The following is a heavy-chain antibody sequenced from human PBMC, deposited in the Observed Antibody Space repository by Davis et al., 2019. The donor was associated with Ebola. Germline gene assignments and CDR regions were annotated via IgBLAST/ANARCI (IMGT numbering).Heavy chain of an antibody. CDR2: ISWNSGSI. CDR1: GFTFDDYA. J-gene: IGHJ1*01. V-gene: IGHV3-9*01. Sequence: PGGSLRLSCAASGFTFDDYAMHWVRQAPGKGLEWVSGISWNSGSIGYADSVKGRFTISRDNAKNSLYLQMNSLRAEDTALYYCAKDLADDYIWGSYRYSFVAFRHWGQGTLVTVSS. CDR3: AKDLADDYIWGSYRYSFVAFRH. D-gene: IGHD3-16*02.